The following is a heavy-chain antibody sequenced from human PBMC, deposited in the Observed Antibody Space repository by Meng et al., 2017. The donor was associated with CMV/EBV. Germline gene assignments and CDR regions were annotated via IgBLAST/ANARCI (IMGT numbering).Heavy chain of an antibody. CDR3: ARDPIAARPWGYYYYYGMDV. D-gene: IGHD6-6*01. V-gene: IGHV4-59*01. Sequence: SEPLSLTFPVPGASTSSYYWSWFQQPPAKGLEWFGYIYYIRSTNYNPSLKSRVTISGDTSKNQFSLKLSSVTAADTAVYYCARDPIAARPWGYYYYYGMDVWGQGTTVTVSS. J-gene: IGHJ6*02. CDR1: GASTSSYY. CDR2: IYYIRST.